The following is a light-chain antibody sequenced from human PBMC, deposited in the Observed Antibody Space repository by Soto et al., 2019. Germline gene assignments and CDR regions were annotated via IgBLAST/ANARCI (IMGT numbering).Light chain of an antibody. J-gene: IGKJ1*01. V-gene: IGKV3-15*01. CDR2: GTS. Sequence: EIVMTQSPATLSVSPGERATLSCRASQSVSSNLAWYQQKPGQAPRLLFYGTSTRATGIPARFSGSGSGTEFPLTISSLQSEDFAVYYCQHYNNWPPWTFGQGTKVEIK. CDR1: QSVSSN. CDR3: QHYNNWPPWT.